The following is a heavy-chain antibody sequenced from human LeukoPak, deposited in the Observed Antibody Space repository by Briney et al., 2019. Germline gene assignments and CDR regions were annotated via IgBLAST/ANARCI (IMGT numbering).Heavy chain of an antibody. Sequence: ASETLSLTCTVSGGSISSYYWSWIRQPPGKGLEWIGYIYYSGSTNYNPSLKSRVTISVDTSKNQFSLKLSSVTAADTAVYYCARAERITIFGVPHRYAFDIWGQGTMVTVSS. CDR1: GGSISSYY. CDR2: IYYSGST. D-gene: IGHD3-3*01. V-gene: IGHV4-59*01. CDR3: ARAERITIFGVPHRYAFDI. J-gene: IGHJ3*02.